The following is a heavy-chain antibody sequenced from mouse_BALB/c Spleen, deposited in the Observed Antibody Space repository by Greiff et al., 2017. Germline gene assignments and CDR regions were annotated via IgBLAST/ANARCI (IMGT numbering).Heavy chain of an antibody. V-gene: IGHV6-6*02. CDR1: GFTFSNYW. Sequence: EVMLVESGGGLVQPGGSMKLSCVASGFTFSNYWMNWVRQSPEKGLEWVAEIRLKSNNYATHYAESVKGRFTISRDDSKSSVYLQMNNLRAEDTGIYYCTRPEYGNYRYFDVWGAGTTVTVSS. D-gene: IGHD2-10*02. J-gene: IGHJ1*01. CDR2: IRLKSNNYAT. CDR3: TRPEYGNYRYFDV.